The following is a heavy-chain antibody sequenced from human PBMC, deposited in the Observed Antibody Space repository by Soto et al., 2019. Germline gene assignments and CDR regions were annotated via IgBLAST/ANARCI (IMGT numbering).Heavy chain of an antibody. Sequence: GGSLRLSCAASGFTFSSYAMSWIRQAPGKWLEWVSAISGSGGSTYYADSVKGRFPISRDNSKNTLYLQMNSLRAEDTAVYYCAKGTGRYDFWSGYYPDAFDIWGQGXMVTV. CDR2: ISGSGGST. V-gene: IGHV3-23*01. CDR1: GFTFSSYA. CDR3: AKGTGRYDFWSGYYPDAFDI. D-gene: IGHD3-3*01. J-gene: IGHJ3*02.